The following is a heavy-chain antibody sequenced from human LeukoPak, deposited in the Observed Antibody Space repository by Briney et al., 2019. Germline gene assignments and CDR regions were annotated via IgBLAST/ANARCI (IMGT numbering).Heavy chain of an antibody. J-gene: IGHJ3*02. CDR3: ARILSELTIFGVVIIGAFDI. CDR1: GGTFSSYA. D-gene: IGHD3-3*01. V-gene: IGHV1-69*01. Sequence: VKVSCKASGGTFSSYAISWVRQAPGQGLEWMGGIIPIFGTANYAQKFQGRVTITADESTSTAYMELSSLRSEDTAVYYCARILSELTIFGVVIIGAFDIWGQGTMVTVSS. CDR2: IIPIFGTA.